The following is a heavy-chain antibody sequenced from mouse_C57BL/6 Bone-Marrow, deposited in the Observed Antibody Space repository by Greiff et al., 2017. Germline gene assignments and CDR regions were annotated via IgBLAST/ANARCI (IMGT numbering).Heavy chain of an antibody. J-gene: IGHJ1*03. D-gene: IGHD2-3*01. V-gene: IGHV1-9*01. CDR2: ILPGSGSH. CDR3: AREVGDGYHWYFDV. Sequence: VQLQQSGPGLMKPGASVKLPCKATGNPFTGYWLEGVKQRPGHGLGWIGEILPGSGSHNYNEKLKGKATFTADTSSNTAYMQLSSLTTEDSAIYYCAREVGDGYHWYFDVWGTGTTVTVSS. CDR1: GNPFTGYW.